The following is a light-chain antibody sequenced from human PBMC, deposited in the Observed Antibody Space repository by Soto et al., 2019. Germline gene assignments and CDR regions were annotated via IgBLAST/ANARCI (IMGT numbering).Light chain of an antibody. J-gene: IGKJ1*01. CDR1: QSISSW. V-gene: IGKV1-5*03. Sequence: DIQMTQSPSTLSASVGDRVTITCRASQSISSWLAWYQQKPGKAPKLLIYKASSLESGVPSRFSGSGSGTEFTLTISSLQPDDFATYYCQQYNSYSLFXQGTKADIK. CDR2: KAS. CDR3: QQYNSYSL.